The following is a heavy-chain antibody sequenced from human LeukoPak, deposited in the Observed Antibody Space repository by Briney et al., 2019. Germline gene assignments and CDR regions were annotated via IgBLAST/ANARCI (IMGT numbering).Heavy chain of an antibody. CDR3: ARVMDSSGYYYYYYMDV. CDR1: GFTFTNYE. CDR2: IKQDGNEK. V-gene: IGHV3-7*01. J-gene: IGHJ6*03. Sequence: GGSLRLSCAASGFTFTNYEMSWVRQAPGKGLEWVANIKQDGNEKYYVDSVKGRFTISRDNAKNSLYLQMNSLRAEDTAVYYCARVMDSSGYYYYYYMDVWGKGTTVTASS. D-gene: IGHD3-22*01.